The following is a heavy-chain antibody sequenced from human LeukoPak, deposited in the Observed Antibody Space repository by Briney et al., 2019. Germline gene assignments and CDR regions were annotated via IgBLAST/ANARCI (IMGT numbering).Heavy chain of an antibody. D-gene: IGHD2-15*01. CDR1: GGSISSGGYS. CDR3: ARGLLSSARLSWFDP. CDR2: IYHSGST. J-gene: IGHJ5*02. Sequence: SETLSPTCAVSGGSISSGGYSWSWIRQPPGKGLEWIGCIYHSGSTYYNPSLKSRVTISVDRSKNQFSLKLSSVTAADTAVYYCARGLLSSARLSWFDPWGQGTLVTVSS. V-gene: IGHV4-30-2*01.